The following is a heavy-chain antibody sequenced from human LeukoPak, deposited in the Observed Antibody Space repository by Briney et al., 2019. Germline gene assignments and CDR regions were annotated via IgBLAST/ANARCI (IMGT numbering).Heavy chain of an antibody. CDR2: MNRDGSEV. D-gene: IGHD3-3*01. CDR1: GFPFAPFW. J-gene: IGHJ4*02. Sequence: GGSLRLSCAASGFPFAPFWMTWVRQAPGKGPEFVATMNRDGSEVAYGNSVRGRFTISRDNAKNSLYLQMYSLRAEDTAVYYCARGIDEWLYLNYWGQGALVTVSS. CDR3: ARGIDEWLYLNY. V-gene: IGHV3-7*04.